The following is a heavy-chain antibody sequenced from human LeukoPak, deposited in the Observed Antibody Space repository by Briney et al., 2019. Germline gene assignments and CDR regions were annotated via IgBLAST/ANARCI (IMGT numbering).Heavy chain of an antibody. CDR2: IYYTGST. V-gene: IGHV4-39*01. D-gene: IGHD6-19*01. J-gene: IGHJ4*02. CDR1: GGSIRRNSYY. Sequence: SETLSLTCTVSGGSIRRNSYYWGWIRQAPGKGLEWIGSIYYTGSTYHKSSLKSRVTISVDTSKNQFSLKLSSGTAADTAVYYCARHPSVAGTKGGFDHWGQGTLVTVSS. CDR3: ARHPSVAGTKGGFDH.